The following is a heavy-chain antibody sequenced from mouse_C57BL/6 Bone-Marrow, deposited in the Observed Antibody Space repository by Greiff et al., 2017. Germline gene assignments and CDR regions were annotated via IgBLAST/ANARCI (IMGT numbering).Heavy chain of an antibody. CDR3: ALYYGSSYGYFDV. D-gene: IGHD1-1*01. V-gene: IGHV1-59*01. J-gene: IGHJ1*03. CDR2: IDPSDSYT. CDR1: GYTFTSYW. Sequence: VQLQQPGAELVRPGTSVKLSCKASGYTFTSYWMYWVKQRPGQGLEWIGVIDPSDSYTNYNQKFKGKATLTVDTSSSTAYMQLSSLTSEDSAVYYCALYYGSSYGYFDVWGTGTTVTVSS.